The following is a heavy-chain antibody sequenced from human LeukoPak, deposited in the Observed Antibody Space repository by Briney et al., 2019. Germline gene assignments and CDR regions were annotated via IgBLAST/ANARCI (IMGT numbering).Heavy chain of an antibody. CDR2: IIPIFGTA. V-gene: IGHV1-69*05. CDR3: ARSIPPAGNFAN. Sequence: SVKVSCKASGGTFSSYAISWVRQAPGQGLEWMGGIIPIFGTANYAQKFQGRVTITTDESTSTAYMELSSLRSEDTAVYYCARSIPPAGNFANWAQGTLVTVS. J-gene: IGHJ4*02. CDR1: GGTFSSYA. D-gene: IGHD6-13*01.